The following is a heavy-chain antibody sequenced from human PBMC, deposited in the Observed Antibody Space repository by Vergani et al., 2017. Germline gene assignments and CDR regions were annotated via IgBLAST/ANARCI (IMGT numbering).Heavy chain of an antibody. V-gene: IGHV3-48*03. CDR2: ISSSGSTI. CDR1: GFTFSSYE. J-gene: IGHJ4*02. CDR3: ARVVPAAYKYFDY. Sequence: EVQLVESGGGLVQPGGSLRLSCAASGFTFSSYELNWVRQAPGKGLEWVSYISSSGSTIYYADSVKGRFTISRDNAKNSLYLQMHSLRAEDTAVYYCARVVPAAYKYFDYWGQGTLVTVSS. D-gene: IGHD2-2*01.